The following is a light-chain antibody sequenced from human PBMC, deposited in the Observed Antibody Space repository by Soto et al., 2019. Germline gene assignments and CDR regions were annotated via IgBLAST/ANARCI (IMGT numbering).Light chain of an antibody. V-gene: IGKV3-11*01. CDR1: QRISGY. Sequence: EIVLTQSPATLSLSPGERATLSCRASQRISGYVAWYQQKPGQAPRLLIYDASNRATGIPVRFSGSGSGADYTLTISSLEPEDFAVYYCEQRSNLPWTFGQGTKV. CDR3: EQRSNLPWT. CDR2: DAS. J-gene: IGKJ1*01.